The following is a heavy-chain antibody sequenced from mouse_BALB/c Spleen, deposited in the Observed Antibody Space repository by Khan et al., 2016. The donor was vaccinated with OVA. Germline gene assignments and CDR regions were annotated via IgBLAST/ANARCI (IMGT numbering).Heavy chain of an antibody. CDR2: IWNDGNT. D-gene: IGHD2-10*01. CDR3: ARQPYYHYNIMDY. J-gene: IGHJ4*01. V-gene: IGHV2-6-1*01. CDR1: GFSLTNYG. Sequence: VQLKQSGPGLVAPSQSLSITCTISGFSLTNYGVHWVRQPPGKGLEWLVVIWNDGNTAYNSALKSRLTISKDNSKSQVFLKMSSLQTDDTAMYFCARQPYYHYNIMDYWGQGTSVTVSS.